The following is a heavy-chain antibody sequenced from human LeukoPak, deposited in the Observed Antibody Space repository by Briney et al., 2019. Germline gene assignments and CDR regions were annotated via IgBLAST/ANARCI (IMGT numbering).Heavy chain of an antibody. D-gene: IGHD1-1*01. CDR1: GGSFSGYY. CDR3: ARVIQLERRGTLYFDY. V-gene: IGHV4-34*01. J-gene: IGHJ4*02. Sequence: PSETLSLTCAVYGGSFSGYYWSWIRQPPGKGLEWIGEINHSGSTNYNPSLKSRVPISVDTSKNQFSLKLSSVTAADTAVYCCARVIQLERRGTLYFDYWGQGTLVTVSS. CDR2: INHSGST.